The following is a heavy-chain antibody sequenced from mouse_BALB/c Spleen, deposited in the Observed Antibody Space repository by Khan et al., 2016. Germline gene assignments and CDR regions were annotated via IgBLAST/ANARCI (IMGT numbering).Heavy chain of an antibody. CDR1: GYSITSDYA. J-gene: IGHJ4*01. D-gene: IGHD1-2*01. V-gene: IGHV3-2*02. CDR2: IIYSGST. CDR3: ARTPTAYYAMDY. Sequence: VQLKESGPGLVKPSQSLSLTCTVTGYSITSDYAWNWIRQFPGNKLEWMGYIIYSGSTRYYTSLKSRISVTRDTSKNQFFLQLNSVTTEDTATTYCARTPTAYYAMDYWGQGTSVTVSS.